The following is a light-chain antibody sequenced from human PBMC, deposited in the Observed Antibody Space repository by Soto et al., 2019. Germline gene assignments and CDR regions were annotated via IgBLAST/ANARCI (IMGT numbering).Light chain of an antibody. Sequence: IQLTQSPSSLSASVGDRVTITCRASQGISSYLAWYQQKPGKAPKLLIYAASTLQTGVPSRFSGSGSGTEFTLTISSLQPDDSATYYCQQYNSYSPTFGQGTKVENK. V-gene: IGKV1-9*01. CDR1: QGISSY. CDR3: QQYNSYSPT. J-gene: IGKJ1*01. CDR2: AAS.